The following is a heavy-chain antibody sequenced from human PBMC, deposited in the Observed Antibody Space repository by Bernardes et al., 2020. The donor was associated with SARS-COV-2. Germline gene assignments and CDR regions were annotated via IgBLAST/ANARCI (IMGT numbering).Heavy chain of an antibody. V-gene: IGHV3-23*01. CDR1: GFTFSSYA. J-gene: IGHJ5*02. Sequence: GGSLRLSCAASGFTFSSYAMSWVRQAPGKGLEWVSGISGSGGSIYYADSVKGRFTISRDNSKNTLYLQMNSLRAEDTAVYYCAKDLEYSRPLGALGFDPRGQGTLVTVSS. CDR2: ISGSGGSI. D-gene: IGHD6-13*01. CDR3: AKDLEYSRPLGALGFDP.